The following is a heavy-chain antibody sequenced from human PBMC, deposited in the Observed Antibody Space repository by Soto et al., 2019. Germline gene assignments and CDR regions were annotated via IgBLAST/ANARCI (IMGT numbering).Heavy chain of an antibody. CDR1: GFTVSSSY. Sequence: PGWSLRLSCAASGFTVSSSYMSWVRQAPGQGLEWVLVIYSGGSTYYADSVKGRFTISRDNSKNTLYLQMNSLRAEDTAVYYCARAPGSSGYSDYFDYWGQGTLVTVSS. D-gene: IGHD3-22*01. CDR2: IYSGGST. J-gene: IGHJ4*02. V-gene: IGHV3-53*01. CDR3: ARAPGSSGYSDYFDY.